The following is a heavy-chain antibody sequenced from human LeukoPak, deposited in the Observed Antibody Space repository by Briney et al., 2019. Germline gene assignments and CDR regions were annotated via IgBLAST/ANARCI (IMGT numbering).Heavy chain of an antibody. Sequence: SQTLSLTCAVSGGSISSGGYSWSSIRQPPGKGLEWIGYIYYSGSTNYNPSLKSRVTITVVTSKNQFSLKLNSVTAADTAIYYCASVGGSPEYYYFCGMDVWGQGTTVILSS. J-gene: IGHJ6*01. D-gene: IGHD2-15*01. CDR1: GGSISSGGYS. CDR2: IYYSGST. CDR3: ASVGGSPEYYYFCGMDV. V-gene: IGHV4-61*08.